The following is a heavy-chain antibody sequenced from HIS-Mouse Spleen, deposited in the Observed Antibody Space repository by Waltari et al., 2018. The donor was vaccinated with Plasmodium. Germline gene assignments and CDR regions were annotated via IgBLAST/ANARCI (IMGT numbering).Heavy chain of an antibody. Sequence: QVQLQESGPGLVKPSETLSLTCTVPGGSIRSYSWRWLRQPPGKGLEWIGYIYYSGSTNYNPSLKSRVTISVDTSKNQFSLKLSSVTAADTAVYYCARRLGAYYGSGSYYFDYWGQGTLVTVSS. CDR2: IYYSGST. V-gene: IGHV4-59*08. D-gene: IGHD3-10*01. CDR1: GGSIRSYS. J-gene: IGHJ4*02. CDR3: ARRLGAYYGSGSYYFDY.